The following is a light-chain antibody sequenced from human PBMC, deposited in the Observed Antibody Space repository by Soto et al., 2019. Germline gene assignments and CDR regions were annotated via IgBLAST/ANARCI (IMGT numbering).Light chain of an antibody. Sequence: DSQMTQSPSTLSAYVGDRVTITCRASQSISRWFAWYQQKPGKAPKLLIYKASSLETGVPSRFSGSGSGTDFTLTISSLQPDDFATYYCQQYETFSGTFGPGTKVDI. J-gene: IGKJ1*01. V-gene: IGKV1-5*03. CDR3: QQYETFSGT. CDR2: KAS. CDR1: QSISRW.